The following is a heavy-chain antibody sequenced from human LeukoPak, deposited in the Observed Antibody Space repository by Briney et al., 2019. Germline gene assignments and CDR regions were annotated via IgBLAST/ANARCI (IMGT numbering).Heavy chain of an antibody. CDR1: GYTLTELS. Sequence: GASVKVSCKVSGYTLTELSMHWVRQAPGKGLEWMGGFDPEDGETIYAWKFQGRVTMTEDTSTDTAYMELSSLSSEDTAVYYCATDQLELRSFDYWGQGTMVTVSS. CDR2: FDPEDGET. J-gene: IGHJ4*02. V-gene: IGHV1-24*01. D-gene: IGHD1-1*01. CDR3: ATDQLELRSFDY.